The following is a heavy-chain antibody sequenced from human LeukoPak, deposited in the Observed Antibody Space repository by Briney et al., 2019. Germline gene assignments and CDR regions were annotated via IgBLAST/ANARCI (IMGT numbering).Heavy chain of an antibody. Sequence: PGGSLRLSCAASGFTFSSYWMSWVRQAPGRGLEWVANIKGDGSEKSYVGSVKGRFTISRDNAKNSLYLQMNSLRAEDTAVYYCARALPEYDAFDIWGQGTMVTVSS. J-gene: IGHJ3*02. CDR1: GFTFSSYW. CDR3: ARALPEYDAFDI. CDR2: IKGDGSEK. V-gene: IGHV3-7*01. D-gene: IGHD6-6*01.